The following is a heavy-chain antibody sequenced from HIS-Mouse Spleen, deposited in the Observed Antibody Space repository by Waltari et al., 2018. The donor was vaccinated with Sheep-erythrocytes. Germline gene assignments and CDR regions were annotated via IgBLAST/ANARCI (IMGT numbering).Heavy chain of an antibody. D-gene: IGHD2-21*01. CDR2: IYYSGRT. Sequence: QLQLQESGPGLVKPSETLSLTCTVSGGSISSSSYYWGWIRQPPGKGLEWIGSIYYSGRTYYNPALNSRVTISVDTSKNQLSRKLSSMTAAYTAVYYCARLVIRDAFDIWGQGTMVTVSS. J-gene: IGHJ3*02. V-gene: IGHV4-39*07. CDR3: ARLVIRDAFDI. CDR1: GGSISSSSYY.